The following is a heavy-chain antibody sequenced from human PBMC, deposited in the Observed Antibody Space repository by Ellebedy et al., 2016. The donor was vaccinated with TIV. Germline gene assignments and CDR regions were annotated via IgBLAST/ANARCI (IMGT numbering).Heavy chain of an antibody. D-gene: IGHD3-22*01. CDR1: GFTFSSYA. J-gene: IGHJ4*02. V-gene: IGHV3-23*01. CDR3: AKGMGGGSDNSATRYYFDY. Sequence: GESLKISCAASGFTFSSYAMSWVRQAPGQGLEWVSTIGSTGSRTYYADSVEGRFIISRDNSKKTLYLQMNSLRAEDTAVYYCAKGMGGGSDNSATRYYFDYWGLGTLVTVSS. CDR2: IGSTGSRT.